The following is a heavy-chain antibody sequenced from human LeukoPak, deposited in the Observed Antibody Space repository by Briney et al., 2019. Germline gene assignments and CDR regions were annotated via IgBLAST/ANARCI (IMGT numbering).Heavy chain of an antibody. V-gene: IGHV5-51*01. Sequence: GESLKISCKGSGYSFTTYWIAWVRQMPGKGLEWMGIIYPDDSDTRYSPSFEGQVTISADKSISTAYLRWSSLKASDTAMYYCARVFDILTGYYIRAFDYWGQGTLVTVSS. CDR2: IYPDDSDT. J-gene: IGHJ4*02. CDR3: ARVFDILTGYYIRAFDY. D-gene: IGHD3-9*01. CDR1: GYSFTTYW.